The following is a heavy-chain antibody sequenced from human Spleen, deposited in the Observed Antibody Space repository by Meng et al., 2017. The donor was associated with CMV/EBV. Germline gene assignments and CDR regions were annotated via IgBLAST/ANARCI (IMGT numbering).Heavy chain of an antibody. Sequence: GESLKISCATSGFTFRSYAMHWVRQAPGKGLEWVAVISFDGNTEYYAESVKGRFTISRDNLKDMLYLQMNSLRTEDTAVYYCARAGPLTCSTSSCYTYYYYALDVWGQGTTVTVSS. V-gene: IGHV3-30-3*01. CDR2: ISFDGNTE. J-gene: IGHJ6*02. D-gene: IGHD2-2*02. CDR3: ARAGPLTCSTSSCYTYYYYALDV. CDR1: GFTFRSYA.